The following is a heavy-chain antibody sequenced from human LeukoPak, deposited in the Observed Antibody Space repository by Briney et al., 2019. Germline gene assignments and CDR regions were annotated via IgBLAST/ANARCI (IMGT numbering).Heavy chain of an antibody. J-gene: IGHJ4*02. CDR2: IYYSGST. V-gene: IGHV4-59*11. CDR3: ARATRDDIDY. CDR1: GGSISSHY. D-gene: IGHD5-24*01. Sequence: SETQSLTCTVSGGSISSHYWSWIRQPPGKGLEWIGYIYYSGSTNYNPSLKSRVTISVDTSKNQFSLKLSSVTAADTAVYYCARATRDDIDYWGQGTLVTVSS.